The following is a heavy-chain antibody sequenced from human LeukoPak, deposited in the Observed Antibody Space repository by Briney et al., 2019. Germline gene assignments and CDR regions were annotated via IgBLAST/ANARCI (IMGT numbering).Heavy chain of an antibody. CDR3: ARSITMIVVAGPADGAFDI. J-gene: IGHJ3*02. D-gene: IGHD3-22*01. CDR2: IIPIFGTA. CDR1: GGTFSSYA. Sequence: SVKVSCKAYGGTFSSYAISWVRQAPGQGLEWMGGIIPIFGTANYAQKFQGRVTITADESTSTAYMELSSLRSEDTAVYYCARSITMIVVAGPADGAFDIWGQGTMVTVSS. V-gene: IGHV1-69*01.